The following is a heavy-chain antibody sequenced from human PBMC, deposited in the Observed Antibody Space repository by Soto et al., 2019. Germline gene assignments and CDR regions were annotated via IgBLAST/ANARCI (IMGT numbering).Heavy chain of an antibody. CDR2: ITPTTGAT. D-gene: IGHD5-12*01. V-gene: IGHV1-46*01. CDR1: GYTFTSNY. Sequence: QVQLVQSGAEVKKPGASVKVSCQASGYTFTSNYLHWVRQAPGLRLEWMGVITPTTGATTFAQKFQGRVTMTRDTSTSTVYMEMSSLRSEDTAVYYCARGRWLKGAFDYWGQGTLVTVSS. J-gene: IGHJ4*02. CDR3: ARGRWLKGAFDY.